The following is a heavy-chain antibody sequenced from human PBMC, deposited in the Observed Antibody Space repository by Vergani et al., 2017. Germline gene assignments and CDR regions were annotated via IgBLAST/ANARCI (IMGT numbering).Heavy chain of an antibody. CDR1: GGTSSSNS. CDR2: IIPIFGTT. J-gene: IGHJ4*02. CDR3: ASRDPNRGYSYGFDY. Sequence: QGQRAQSGPEVKKPGSSVKVSCKAPGGTSSSNSISWVRQAPGQGRECMGSIIPIFGTTSYAQNFQGRVTILADESTSTAYMELSSLRSEEPAVYYCASRDPNRGYSYGFDYWGQGTLVTVSS. D-gene: IGHD5-18*01. V-gene: IGHV1-69*13.